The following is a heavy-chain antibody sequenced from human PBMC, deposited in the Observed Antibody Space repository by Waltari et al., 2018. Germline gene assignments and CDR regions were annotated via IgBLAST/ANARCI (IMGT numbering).Heavy chain of an antibody. CDR1: DFTFSSYA. D-gene: IGHD3-22*01. V-gene: IGHV3-30*04. CDR3: ARDYCDRTNCHGMDV. Sequence: QVQLVESGGGVVQPGRSLRLSCTASDFTFSSYAMHWARQAPGKGLGWLAVISYNKRTIYSVDSLKGRFSISRDNSKKMLYLQMNSLITEDTAVYYCARDYCDRTNCHGMDVWGQGTTVIVSS. CDR2: ISYNKRTI. J-gene: IGHJ6*02.